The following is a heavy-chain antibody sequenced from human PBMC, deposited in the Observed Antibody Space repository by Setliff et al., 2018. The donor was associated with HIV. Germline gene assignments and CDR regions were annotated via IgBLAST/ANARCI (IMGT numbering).Heavy chain of an antibody. CDR1: GGSISSNSYY. J-gene: IGHJ4*02. CDR3: AGRGGYNDWYFDY. D-gene: IGHD5-12*01. CDR2: IYYSGST. Sequence: SETLSLTCTVSGGSISSNSYYWGWIRQPPGKGLEWIGSIYYSGSTSYNPSLKSRVTISVDTSKNQFSLKLTSVTTADTAMYYCAGRGGYNDWYFDYWGQGALVTVSS. V-gene: IGHV4-39*07.